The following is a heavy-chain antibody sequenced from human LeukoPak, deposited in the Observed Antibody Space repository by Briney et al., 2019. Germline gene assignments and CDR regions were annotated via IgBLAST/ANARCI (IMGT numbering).Heavy chain of an antibody. CDR3: AKGTGSNYDFWSGYYY. D-gene: IGHD3-3*01. J-gene: IGHJ4*02. Sequence: PGGSLRLSCAASGFTFDDCAMHWVRQAPGKGLEWVSLISGDGGSTYYADSVKGRFTISRDNSKNSLYLQMNSLRTEDTALYYCAKGTGSNYDFWSGYYYWGQGTLVTVSS. CDR2: ISGDGGST. V-gene: IGHV3-43*02. CDR1: GFTFDDCA.